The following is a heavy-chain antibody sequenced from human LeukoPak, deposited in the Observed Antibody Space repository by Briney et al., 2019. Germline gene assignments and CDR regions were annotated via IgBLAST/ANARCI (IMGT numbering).Heavy chain of an antibody. D-gene: IGHD3-3*01. J-gene: IGHJ4*02. CDR3: AKIGGTGGAYYSWDYFDY. Sequence: GGSLRLSCAASGFTFSSYAMNWVRQAPGKGLEWVSAISGGGGTTYYADSVKGRFTISRDNSKNMLYLQVNSLRAEDTAVYYCAKIGGTGGAYYSWDYFDYWGQGTLVTVSS. V-gene: IGHV3-23*01. CDR2: ISGGGGTT. CDR1: GFTFSSYA.